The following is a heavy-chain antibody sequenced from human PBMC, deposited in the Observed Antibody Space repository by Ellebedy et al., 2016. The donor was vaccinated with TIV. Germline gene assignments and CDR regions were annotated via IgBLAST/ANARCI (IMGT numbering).Heavy chain of an antibody. CDR2: MDQDGSHI. D-gene: IGHD6-25*01. V-gene: IGHV3-7*01. CDR1: GFTFRTYW. CDR3: ARGAARGIYYYYGMDV. J-gene: IGHJ6*02. Sequence: GESLKISXAAPGFTFRTYWMNWVRQAPGKRLEWVANMDQDGSHIYYVHSVKGRFTISRDNAKNSLYLQLNGLTTDDTAVYYCARGAARGIYYYYGMDVWGQGTTVTVSS.